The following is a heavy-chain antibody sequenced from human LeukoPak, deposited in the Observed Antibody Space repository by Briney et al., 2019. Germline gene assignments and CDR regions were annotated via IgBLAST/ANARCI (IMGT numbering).Heavy chain of an antibody. CDR1: DDSITMYY. J-gene: IGHJ6*03. CDR2: VDHTGST. Sequence: PSETLSLTCSVSDDSITMYYWTWLRQPPGKGLEWIGYVDHTGSTNFNPSLNGRASISRDTSKNLFSLRLRSVTAADTAVYFCARGRVSSSTWYSTYYYYFYMDVWGKGTTVTVSS. V-gene: IGHV4-59*01. D-gene: IGHD4-11*01. CDR3: ARGRVSSSTWYSTYYYYFYMDV.